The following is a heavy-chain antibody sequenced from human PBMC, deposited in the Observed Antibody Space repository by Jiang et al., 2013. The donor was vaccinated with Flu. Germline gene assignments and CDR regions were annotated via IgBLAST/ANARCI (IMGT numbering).Heavy chain of an antibody. D-gene: IGHD1-26*01. CDR2: LSGSGTSA. CDR1: GFTFTNLA. Sequence: VQLLESGGELVQPGGSLRLSCAASGFTFTNLAMSWVRQAPGQGLEWVSGLSGSGTSAYYADSVKGRFIISRDNSKNTLYLQMNSLRAEDTALYYCAKAGVTGTYYYFDSWGREPWSPSPQ. V-gene: IGHV3-23*01. CDR3: AKAGVTGTYYYFDS. J-gene: IGHJ4*02.